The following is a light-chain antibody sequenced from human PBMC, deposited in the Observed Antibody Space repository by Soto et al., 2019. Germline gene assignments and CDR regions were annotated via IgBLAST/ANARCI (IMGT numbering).Light chain of an antibody. J-gene: IGKJ1*01. CDR1: QSVASN. CDR2: GAS. Sequence: ETVMTQSPATLSVSPGERATLSCRASQSVASNLAWYQQKPGQAPRLLIYGASTRAAGIPARFSVSGSGTAFTLTISSLQSEDFAVYSCQQYVGSLWTFGQGTTVGIK. V-gene: IGKV3-15*01. CDR3: QQYVGSLWT.